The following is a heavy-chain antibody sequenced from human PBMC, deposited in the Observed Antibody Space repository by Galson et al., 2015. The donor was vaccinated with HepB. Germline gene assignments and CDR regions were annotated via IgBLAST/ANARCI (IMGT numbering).Heavy chain of an antibody. CDR3: ARVDLGDGDYLYYFDY. D-gene: IGHD4-17*01. J-gene: IGHJ4*02. CDR1: GFTFSSYA. V-gene: IGHV3-30-3*01. CDR2: ISYDGSNK. Sequence: SLRLSCAASGFTFSSYAMHWVRQAPGKGLEWVAVISYDGSNKYYADSVKGRFTISRDNSKNTLYLQMNSLRAEDTAVYYCARVDLGDGDYLYYFDYWGQGTLVTVSS.